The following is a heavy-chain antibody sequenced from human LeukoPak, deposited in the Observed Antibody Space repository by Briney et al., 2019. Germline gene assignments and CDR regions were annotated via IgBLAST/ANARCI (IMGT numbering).Heavy chain of an antibody. CDR1: GGSISSYY. D-gene: IGHD6-13*01. J-gene: IGHJ4*02. Sequence: SETLSLTCTVSGGSISSYYWSWIRQPPGKGLEWIGYIYYSGSTNYNPSLKSRVTISVDMSKNQFSLKVNSVTAADTAVYYCARGGGSSWYHFDYWGQGTLVTVSS. CDR3: ARGGGSSWYHFDY. V-gene: IGHV4-59*01. CDR2: IYYSGST.